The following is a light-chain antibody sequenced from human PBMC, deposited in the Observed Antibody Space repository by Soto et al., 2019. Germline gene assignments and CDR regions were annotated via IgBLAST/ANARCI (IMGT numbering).Light chain of an antibody. J-gene: IGKJ4*01. CDR1: QSVSSSY. CDR3: QQYGSSPT. Sequence: EIVLTQSPGTLSLSPGERATLSCRASQSVSSSYLAWYQQKPGQAPGLLIYGASSRATGIPDRFSGSGSGTDFTLTISRLEPEDCAVYYCQQYGSSPTFGGGTKVEIK. CDR2: GAS. V-gene: IGKV3-20*01.